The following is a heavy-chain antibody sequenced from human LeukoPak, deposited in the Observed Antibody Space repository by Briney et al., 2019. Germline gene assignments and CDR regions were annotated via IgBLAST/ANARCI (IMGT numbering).Heavy chain of an antibody. D-gene: IGHD1-26*01. Sequence: GGSLRLSCAASGFSFSRYNLHWVRQAPGKGLEGVSFIRSSGSLRYYANSVTVRVPISRDNAKNSLYLQLNSLRAEDTAVYYCARDSSWELPDYWGQGTLVTVSS. CDR1: GFSFSRYN. CDR3: ARDSSWELPDY. CDR2: IRSSGSLR. J-gene: IGHJ4*02. V-gene: IGHV3-21*01.